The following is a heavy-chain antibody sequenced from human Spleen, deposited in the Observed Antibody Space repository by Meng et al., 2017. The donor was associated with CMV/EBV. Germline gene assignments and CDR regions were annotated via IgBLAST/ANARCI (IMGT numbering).Heavy chain of an antibody. D-gene: IGHD3-16*01. CDR2: ISAYNGNT. J-gene: IGHJ4*02. CDR1: GYTFTSDG. Sequence: CKASGYTFTSDGISWVRQAPGQGLEWMGWISAYNGNTNYAQRFQGRVTLTTDTSTSTAYMEVRSLISDDTAFYYCARGRGTYAMSDYWGQGTLVTVSS. CDR3: ARGRGTYAMSDY. V-gene: IGHV1-18*01.